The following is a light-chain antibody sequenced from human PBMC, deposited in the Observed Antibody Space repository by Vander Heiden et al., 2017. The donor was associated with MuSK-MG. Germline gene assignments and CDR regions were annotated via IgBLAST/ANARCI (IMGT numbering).Light chain of an antibody. CDR1: QSLVYSDGNTY. Sequence: DVVMTQSPLSLPVTLGQPASISCRSSQSLVYSDGNTYLNWFQQRPGQSPRRLIYKVSNRDSGVPDRFSGSGSGTDFTLKISRVEAEDVRVYYCRQGKHWRGTFGQGTKLEIK. CDR2: KVS. V-gene: IGKV2-30*01. CDR3: RQGKHWRGT. J-gene: IGKJ2*01.